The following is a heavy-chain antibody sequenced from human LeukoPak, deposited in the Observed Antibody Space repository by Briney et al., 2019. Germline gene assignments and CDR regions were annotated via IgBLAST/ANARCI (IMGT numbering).Heavy chain of an antibody. CDR3: GYTNNFYH. V-gene: IGHV3-7*01. D-gene: IGHD3-16*02. J-gene: IGHJ4*02. CDR2: IKHDGSEA. CDR1: GLSISGQW. Sequence: PGGSLRLSCVASGLSISGQWMNWVRQAPGQGLEWVANIKHDGSEAYYVDSVKGRFTISRDDGRNSVSLQMNSVRAEDTAVYYCGYTNNFYHWGQGTLVVVSS.